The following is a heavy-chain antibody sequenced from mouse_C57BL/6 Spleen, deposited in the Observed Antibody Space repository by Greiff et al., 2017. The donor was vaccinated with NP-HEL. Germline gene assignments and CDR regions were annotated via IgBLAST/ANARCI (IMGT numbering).Heavy chain of an antibody. CDR2: ISYDGSN. CDR3: ARNDYYYYAMDY. J-gene: IGHJ4*01. V-gene: IGHV3-6*01. Sequence: ESGPGLVKPSQSLSLTCSVTGYSITSGYYWNWIRQFPGNKLEWMGYISYDGSNNYNPSLKNRISITRDTSKNQFFLKLNSVITEDTATYYCARNDYYYYAMDYWGQGTSVTVSS. D-gene: IGHD2-13*01. CDR1: GYSITSGYY.